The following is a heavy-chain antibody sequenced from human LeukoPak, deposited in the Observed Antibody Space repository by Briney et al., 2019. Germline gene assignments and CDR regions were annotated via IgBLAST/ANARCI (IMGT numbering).Heavy chain of an antibody. D-gene: IGHD5-18*01. V-gene: IGHV4-61*08. J-gene: IGHJ4*02. CDR1: GGSISSGGYY. CDR3: ARVGRGYSYGQFDY. Sequence: ASETLSLTCTVSGGSISSGGYYWSWIRQHPGKGLEWIGYIYYSGSTNYNPSLKSRVTISVDTSKNQFSLKLSSVTAADTAVYYCARVGRGYSYGQFDYWGQGTLVTVSS. CDR2: IYYSGST.